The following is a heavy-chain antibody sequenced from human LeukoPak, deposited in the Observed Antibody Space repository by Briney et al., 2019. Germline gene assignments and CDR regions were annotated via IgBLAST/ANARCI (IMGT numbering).Heavy chain of an antibody. CDR2: VDYSGST. CDR1: GGSISSSSYD. Sequence: PSETLSLTCTVAGGSISSSSYDWGWIRQPPGKGLELFGRVDYSGSTYYHPSLKSRVTISVDTSKNQFSLKLSSVTAADTAMYYCARYCSGGSYTDCDAFDIWGQGTMVTVSS. J-gene: IGHJ3*02. CDR3: ARYCSGGSYTDCDAFDI. D-gene: IGHD2-15*01. V-gene: IGHV4-39*07.